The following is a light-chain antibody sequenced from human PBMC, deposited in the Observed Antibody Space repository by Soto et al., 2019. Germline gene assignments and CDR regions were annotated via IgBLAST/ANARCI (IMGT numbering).Light chain of an antibody. Sequence: QSVLTQPPSASGTPGQRVTISCSGSSSNIGSNTVNWYQQLPGTAPKLLIYSNNQQPSGVPDRFSGSKSGYSASLAISGLQSEDEAYYYCGAWDESLNGWVFGGGTKLTVL. CDR3: GAWDESLNGWV. V-gene: IGLV1-44*01. CDR2: SNN. CDR1: SSNIGSNT. J-gene: IGLJ3*02.